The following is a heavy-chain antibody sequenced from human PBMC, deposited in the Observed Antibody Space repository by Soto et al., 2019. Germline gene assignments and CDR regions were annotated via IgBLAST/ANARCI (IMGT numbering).Heavy chain of an antibody. CDR1: GFTFSSYA. Sequence: GGSLRLSCAASGFTFSSYAMSWARQAPGKGLEWVSDISGSGGSTYYADSVKGRFTISRDNAKNSLYLQMNSLRDEDTAVYYCARDQYYYGSGIPFDYWGQGTLVTVSS. CDR3: ARDQYYYGSGIPFDY. CDR2: ISGSGGST. J-gene: IGHJ4*02. V-gene: IGHV3-23*01. D-gene: IGHD3-10*01.